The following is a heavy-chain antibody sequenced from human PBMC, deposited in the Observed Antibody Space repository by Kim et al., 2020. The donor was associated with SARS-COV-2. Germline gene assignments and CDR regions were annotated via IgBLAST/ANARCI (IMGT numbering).Heavy chain of an antibody. J-gene: IGHJ5*02. V-gene: IGHV4-34*01. CDR1: GGSFSGYY. CDR3: ARATFYCSGGSCYSRWFDP. D-gene: IGHD2-15*01. CDR2: INHSGST. Sequence: SETLSLTCAVYGGSFSGYYWSWIRQPPGKGLEWIGEINHSGSTNYNPSLKSRVTISVDTSKNQFSLKLSSVTAADTAVYYCARATFYCSGGSCYSRWFDPWGQGTLVTVSS.